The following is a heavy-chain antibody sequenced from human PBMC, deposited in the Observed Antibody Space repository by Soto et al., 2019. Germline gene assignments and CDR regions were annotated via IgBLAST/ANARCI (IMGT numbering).Heavy chain of an antibody. Sequence: GGSLRLSCAASGFTFSSYSMNWVRQAPGKGLEWVSYISSSTIYYADSVKGRFTISRDNAKNSLYLQMNSLRAEDTAVYYCAGEPPYYYYYMDVWGKGTTVTVSS. CDR3: AGEPPYYYYYMDV. CDR1: GFTFSSYS. V-gene: IGHV3-48*01. J-gene: IGHJ6*03. CDR2: ISSSTI.